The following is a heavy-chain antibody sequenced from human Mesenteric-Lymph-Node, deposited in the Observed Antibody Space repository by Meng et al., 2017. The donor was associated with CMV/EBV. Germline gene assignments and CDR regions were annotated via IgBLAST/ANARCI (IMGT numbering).Heavy chain of an antibody. Sequence: GSLRLSCTVSGGSVSSASYYWSWIRQPPGKGLEWIGYIYYSGSTNQNPSLKSRVTISVDTSKNQFSLKLSSVTAADTAVYYCARDGYSSSWYDYWGQGTLVTVSS. V-gene: IGHV4-61*01. J-gene: IGHJ4*02. CDR3: ARDGYSSSWYDY. CDR1: GGSVSSASYY. D-gene: IGHD6-13*01. CDR2: IYYSGST.